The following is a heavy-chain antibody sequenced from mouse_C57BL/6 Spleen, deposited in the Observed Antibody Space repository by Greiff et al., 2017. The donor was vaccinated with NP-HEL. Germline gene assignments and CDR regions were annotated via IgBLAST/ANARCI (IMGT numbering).Heavy chain of an antibody. D-gene: IGHD2-4*01. CDR2: ISNKANGYTT. CDR3: ASYDDYAY. J-gene: IGHJ3*01. V-gene: IGHV7-3*01. CDR1: GFTFTDYY. Sequence: VQLKQSGGGLVQPGGSLSLSCAASGFTFTDYYMSWVRQPPGKALEWLGFISNKANGYTTEYSASVKGRFTISRVTSQSILYLQMNALRAEDSATYYCASYDDYAYWGQGALVTVSA.